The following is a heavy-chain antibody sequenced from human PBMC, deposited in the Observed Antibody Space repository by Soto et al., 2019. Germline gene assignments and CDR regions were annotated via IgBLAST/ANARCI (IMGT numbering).Heavy chain of an antibody. V-gene: IGHV4-4*07. J-gene: IGHJ5*02. CDR1: GAYLSGSY. D-gene: IGHD1-26*01. CDR3: VRDGTKNLRDWFDP. Sequence: SETLSITYNVSGAYLSGSYWSWIRQPPGKGLEWIGRIYATGSSDYNPSLKSRITISVDMSKKQFSLTLRSVTAADTAMYYCVRDGTKNLRDWFDPWGQGILVTVSS. CDR2: IYATGSS.